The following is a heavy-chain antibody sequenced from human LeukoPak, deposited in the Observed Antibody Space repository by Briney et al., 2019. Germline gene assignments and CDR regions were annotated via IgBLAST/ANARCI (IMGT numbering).Heavy chain of an antibody. CDR2: VNPNSGVT. Sequence: GASVKVSCKASGYTFTGYYLYWVRHAPGHGLQWIGWVNPNSGVTNYAQKFQGRVTMTRDTSISTGYMELRRLRYDDTAVYYCARDLAVAGTPLGYWGQGTLVTVSS. J-gene: IGHJ4*02. CDR3: ARDLAVAGTPLGY. V-gene: IGHV1-2*02. D-gene: IGHD6-19*01. CDR1: GYTFTGYY.